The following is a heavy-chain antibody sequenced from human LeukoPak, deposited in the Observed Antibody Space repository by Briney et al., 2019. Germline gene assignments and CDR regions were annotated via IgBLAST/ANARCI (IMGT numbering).Heavy chain of an antibody. CDR1: GGSISSSSYY. D-gene: IGHD3-10*01. CDR3: ARGGRRPYYGSGSYYYYMDV. CDR2: IYYSGST. V-gene: IGHV4-39*07. Sequence: PSETLSLTCTVSGGSISSSSYYWGWIRQPPGKGLEWIGSIYYSGSTYYNPSLKSRVTISVDTSKNQFSLKLSSVTAADAAVYYCARGGRRPYYGSGSYYYYMDVWGKGTTVTVSS. J-gene: IGHJ6*03.